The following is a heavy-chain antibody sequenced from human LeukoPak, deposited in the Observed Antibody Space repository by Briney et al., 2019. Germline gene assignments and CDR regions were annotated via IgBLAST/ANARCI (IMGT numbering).Heavy chain of an antibody. J-gene: IGHJ4*02. CDR3: AREPTSRDGYNFSFDY. D-gene: IGHD5-24*01. CDR1: GYTFTGYY. CDR2: INPNSGGT. Sequence: ASVKVSCKASGYTFTGYYMHWVRQAPGQGLEWMGRINPNSGGTNYAQKFQGRVTMTRDTSISTAYMELSRLRSDDTAVYYCAREPTSRDGYNFSFDYWGQGTLVIISS. V-gene: IGHV1-2*06.